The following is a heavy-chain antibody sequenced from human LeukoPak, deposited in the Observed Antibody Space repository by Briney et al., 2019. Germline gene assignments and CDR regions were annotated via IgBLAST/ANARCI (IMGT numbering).Heavy chain of an antibody. Sequence: SETLSLTCAVYGGSFSGYYWSWIRQPPGKGLEWIGEINHSGSTNYNPSLKSRVTISVDTSKNQFSLKLSSVTAADTAVCYCARAPRRYCSSTSCYPNGRANWFDPWGQGTLVTVSS. CDR1: GGSFSGYY. D-gene: IGHD2-2*01. CDR3: ARAPRRYCSSTSCYPNGRANWFDP. CDR2: INHSGST. V-gene: IGHV4-34*01. J-gene: IGHJ5*02.